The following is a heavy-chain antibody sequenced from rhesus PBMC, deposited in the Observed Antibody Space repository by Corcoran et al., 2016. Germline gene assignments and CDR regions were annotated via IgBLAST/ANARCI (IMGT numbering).Heavy chain of an antibody. J-gene: IGHJ4*01. CDR2: INSGGGST. CDR3: AKNPLMSGSPYYFDY. D-gene: IGHD3-16*01. Sequence: EVQLVETGGGLVQPGGFLKLPWAALGLTFSGYGMSWVRQATGKGLEWVSAINSGGGSTYYADSVKGRFTISRDNSKNTLSLQMNSLRAEDTAVYYCAKNPLMSGSPYYFDYWGQGVLVTVSS. V-gene: IGHV3S5*01. CDR1: GLTFSGYG.